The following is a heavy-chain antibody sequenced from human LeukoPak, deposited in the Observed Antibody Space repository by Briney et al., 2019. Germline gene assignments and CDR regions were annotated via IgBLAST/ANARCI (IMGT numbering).Heavy chain of an antibody. Sequence: GGSLRLSCAASGFTFRSYAMHWVRQAPGKGLEWVAVISYDGSNKYYADSVKGRFTISRDNSKNTLYLQMNSLRAEDTAVYYCARDYRAYSVAFDIWGQGTMVTVSS. D-gene: IGHD1-26*01. CDR2: ISYDGSNK. V-gene: IGHV3-30*04. J-gene: IGHJ3*02. CDR1: GFTFRSYA. CDR3: ARDYRAYSVAFDI.